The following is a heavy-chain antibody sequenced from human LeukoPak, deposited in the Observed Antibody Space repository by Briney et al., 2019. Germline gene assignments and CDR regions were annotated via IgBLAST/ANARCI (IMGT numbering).Heavy chain of an antibody. V-gene: IGHV4-61*02. CDR2: IYTSGST. D-gene: IGHD2-2*01. CDR1: GGSISSGSYY. J-gene: IGHJ6*03. CDR3: ARGRGIVVVPAEYYYYMDV. Sequence: SQTLSLTCTVSGGSISSGSYYWSWIRQPAGKGLDWIGRIYTSGSTNYNPSLKSRVTISVDTSKNQFSLKLSSVTAADTAVYYCARGRGIVVVPAEYYYYMDVWGKGTTVTVSS.